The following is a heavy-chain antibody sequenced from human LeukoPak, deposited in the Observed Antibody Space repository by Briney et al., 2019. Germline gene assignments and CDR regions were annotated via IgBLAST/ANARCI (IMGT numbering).Heavy chain of an antibody. V-gene: IGHV4-31*03. CDR2: IYYSGST. CDR3: VSHPYSSGWYVDY. J-gene: IGHJ4*02. Sequence: SQTLSLTCTVSGGSISSGGYYWSWIRQHPGKGLEWIGYIYYSGSTYYNPSLKSRVTISVDTSKNQFSLKLSSVTAADTAVYYCVSHPYSSGWYVDYWGQGTLVTVSS. D-gene: IGHD6-19*01. CDR1: GGSISSGGYY.